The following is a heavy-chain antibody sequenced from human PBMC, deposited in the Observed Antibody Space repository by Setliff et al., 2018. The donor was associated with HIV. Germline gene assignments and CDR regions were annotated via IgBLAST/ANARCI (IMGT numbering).Heavy chain of an antibody. V-gene: IGHV4-38-2*02. CDR2: IHDSGRT. Sequence: SETLSLTCGVSGYSLTSGYYWGWIRQPPGKGLEWIGSIHDSGRTYYNPSLKSRTTISLDTSMNQFSLKLTSVTAADTAVYYCAREVDVVTTSDAFDIWGQGTMVTVSS. CDR1: GYSLTSGYY. CDR3: AREVDVVTTSDAFDI. D-gene: IGHD2-21*02. J-gene: IGHJ3*02.